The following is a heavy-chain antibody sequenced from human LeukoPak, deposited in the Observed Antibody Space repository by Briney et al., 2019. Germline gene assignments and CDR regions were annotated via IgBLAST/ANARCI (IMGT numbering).Heavy chain of an antibody. CDR2: ISSSSSYI. CDR1: GFTFSNYG. D-gene: IGHD6-13*01. CDR3: ARDFRSIAAAGGARYYYYYMDV. J-gene: IGHJ6*03. V-gene: IGHV3-21*01. Sequence: GGSLRLSCAASGFTFSNYGMNWVRQAPGKGLEWVSSISSSSSYIYYADSVKGRFTTSRDNAKNSLYLQMNSLRAEDTAVYYCARDFRSIAAAGGARYYYYYMDVWGKGTTVTISS.